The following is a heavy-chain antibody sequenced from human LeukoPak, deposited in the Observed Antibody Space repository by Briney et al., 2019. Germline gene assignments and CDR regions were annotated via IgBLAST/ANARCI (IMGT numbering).Heavy chain of an antibody. CDR3: ARGSIATAGKAFDY. CDR2: INQDGSEK. Sequence: LSGGSLRLSCAVSGFTFIDYWMTWVRQAPGKGLEWVANINQDGSEKYYVDSVKGRFTISRDNSKNSLYLQMSSLRVEDTAVFYCARGSIATAGKAFDYWGQGTLVTVSS. CDR1: GFTFIDYW. J-gene: IGHJ4*02. V-gene: IGHV3-7*01. D-gene: IGHD6-13*01.